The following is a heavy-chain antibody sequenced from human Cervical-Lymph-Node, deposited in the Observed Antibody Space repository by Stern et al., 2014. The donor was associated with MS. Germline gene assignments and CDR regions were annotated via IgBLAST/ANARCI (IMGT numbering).Heavy chain of an antibody. CDR3: ARGSYYYGMDV. V-gene: IGHV4-59*01. Sequence: QVQLQESGPGLVKPSETLSLTCTVSGGSISTYDWSWIRQPPGQGLEWIGNIYYSENHNYNPTLKSRVAISVDTSKIQFSLKMNSVTAADTAVYYCARGSYYYGMDVWGQGTTVTVSS. CDR2: IYYSENH. J-gene: IGHJ6*02. CDR1: GGSISTYD.